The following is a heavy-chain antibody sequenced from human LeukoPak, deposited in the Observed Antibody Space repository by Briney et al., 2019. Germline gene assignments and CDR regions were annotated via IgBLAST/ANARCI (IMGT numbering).Heavy chain of an antibody. Sequence: SETLSLTCTVSSGSISSSSYYWGWIRQPPGKGLEWIGSIYYSGSTYYNPSLKSRVTISVDTSKNQFSLKLSSVTAADTAVYYCARDHTSDHFFDSWGQGTLVTVSS. CDR1: SGSISSSSYY. J-gene: IGHJ4*02. V-gene: IGHV4-39*07. D-gene: IGHD2/OR15-2a*01. CDR2: IYYSGST. CDR3: ARDHTSDHFFDS.